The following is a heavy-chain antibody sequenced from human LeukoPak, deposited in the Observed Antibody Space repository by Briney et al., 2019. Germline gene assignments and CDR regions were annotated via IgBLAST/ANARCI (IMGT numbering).Heavy chain of an antibody. V-gene: IGHV4-38-2*02. CDR3: ARSFTPNGSGNYYFDY. Sequence: SETLSLTCTVSGYSISSGYYWGWIRQPPGKGLEWIGSIYHSGSTYYNPSLKSRVTIPVDTSKNHFSLKLSSVPAADTAVYYCARSFTPNGSGNYYFDYWGQGTLVTVSS. CDR1: GYSISSGYY. CDR2: IYHSGST. D-gene: IGHD3-10*01. J-gene: IGHJ4*02.